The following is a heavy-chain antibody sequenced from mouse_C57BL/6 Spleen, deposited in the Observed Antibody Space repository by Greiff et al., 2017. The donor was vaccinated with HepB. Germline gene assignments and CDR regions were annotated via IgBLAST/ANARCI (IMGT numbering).Heavy chain of an antibody. CDR2: IDPSDSYT. V-gene: IGHV1-69*01. J-gene: IGHJ2*01. CDR1: GYTFTSYW. CDR3: ARGGTMVTTGYFDY. Sequence: QVQLQQPGAELVMPGASVKLSCKASGYTFTSYWMHWVKQRPGHGLEWIGEIDPSDSYTNYNQKFKGKSTLTVDKSSSTAYMQLSSLTSEDSAVYYCARGGTMVTTGYFDYWGQGTTLTVSS. D-gene: IGHD2-2*01.